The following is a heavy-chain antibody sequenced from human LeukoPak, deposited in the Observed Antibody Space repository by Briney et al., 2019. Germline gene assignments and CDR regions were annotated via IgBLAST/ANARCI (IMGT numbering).Heavy chain of an antibody. J-gene: IGHJ4*02. CDR3: ARERKYDSNFDY. V-gene: IGHV3-53*05. CDR2: IYSGGST. Sequence: PGGSLRLSCAASGFTVSSNYMSWVRQAPGKGLEWVSVIYSGGSTYYADSVKGRFTISRDNSKNTLYLQMNSLRAEDTAVYYCARERKYDSNFDYWGKGTLVTVSS. D-gene: IGHD1-1*01. CDR1: GFTVSSNY.